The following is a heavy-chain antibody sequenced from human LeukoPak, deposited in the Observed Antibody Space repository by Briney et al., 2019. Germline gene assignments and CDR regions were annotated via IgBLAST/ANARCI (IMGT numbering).Heavy chain of an antibody. D-gene: IGHD3-3*01. CDR3: ARNRDYDFWSGYFALGY. J-gene: IGHJ4*02. CDR1: GGSISSYY. Sequence: SETLSLTCTVSGGSISSYYWSWIRQPAGKGLEWIGRIYTSGSTNYNPSLKSRVTMSVDTSKNQFSLKLSSVTAADTAVYYCARNRDYDFWSGYFALGYWGQGTLVTVSS. CDR2: IYTSGST. V-gene: IGHV4-4*07.